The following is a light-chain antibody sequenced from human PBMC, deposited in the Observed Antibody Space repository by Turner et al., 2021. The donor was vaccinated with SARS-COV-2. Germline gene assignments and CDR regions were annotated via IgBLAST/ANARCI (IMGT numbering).Light chain of an antibody. CDR1: QNIKPF. CDR3: QQRYATPWT. CDR2: AAS. Sequence: IRMTHSPSSMSASVGDRITITCRSSQNIKPFLNWYRQRPGKAPDLLVSAASGVRSSVPSRFNGTASGSDFTLTVTSVEPEDSATYYCQQRYATPWTFGQGTKVE. V-gene: IGKV1-39*01. J-gene: IGKJ1*01.